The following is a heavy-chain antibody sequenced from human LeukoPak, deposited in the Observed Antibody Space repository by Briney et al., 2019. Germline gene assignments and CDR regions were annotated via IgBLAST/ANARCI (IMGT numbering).Heavy chain of an antibody. D-gene: IGHD5-24*01. CDR1: GYTFTSYS. CDR2: INTNTGNP. Sequence: ASVKVSCKASGYTFTSYSMNWVRQAPGQGLEWMGWINTNTGNPTYAQGFTGRLVFSLDTSVSTAYLQISSLKAEDTAVYYCARGWLALYNWLDPWGQGTLVTVSS. J-gene: IGHJ5*02. V-gene: IGHV7-4-1*02. CDR3: ARGWLALYNWLDP.